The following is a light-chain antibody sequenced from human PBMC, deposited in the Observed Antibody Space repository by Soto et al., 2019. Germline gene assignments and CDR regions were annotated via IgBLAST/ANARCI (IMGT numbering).Light chain of an antibody. CDR2: DAS. Sequence: EIVLTQSPATLSLSPGETATLSCRASQSIGSYLAWYQQRPGQPPRLLIYDASKRATGIPATFSGSGSGTDFTLTISSLEPEEFAVYYCQQRSDWPLTFGGGTKVDIK. V-gene: IGKV3-11*01. CDR1: QSIGSY. J-gene: IGKJ4*01. CDR3: QQRSDWPLT.